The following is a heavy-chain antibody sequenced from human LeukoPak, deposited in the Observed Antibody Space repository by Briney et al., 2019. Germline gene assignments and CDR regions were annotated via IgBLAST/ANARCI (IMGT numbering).Heavy chain of an antibody. CDR3: ARESITMVRGVIS. V-gene: IGHV3-53*01. J-gene: IGHJ5*02. CDR2: IYSGGST. CDR1: GFTFSSNY. D-gene: IGHD3-10*01. Sequence: GGSLRLSCAASGFTFSSNYMSWVRQAPGKGLEWVSVIYSGGSTYYADSVKGRFTISRDNSKNTLYLQMSSLRAEDTAVYYCARESITMVRGVISWGQGTLVTVSS.